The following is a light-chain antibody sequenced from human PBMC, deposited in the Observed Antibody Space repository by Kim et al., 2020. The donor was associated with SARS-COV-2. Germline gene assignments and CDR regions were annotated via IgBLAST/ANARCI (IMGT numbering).Light chain of an antibody. CDR1: GSGVGGFNY. V-gene: IGLV2-8*01. Sequence: TTSCAGTGSGVGGFNYDSWYQHHPGKAPKLMIYEVTKRPSGVPDRFSGSKSGNTASLTVSGLQAEDEADYYCGSYVGNNNFVFGTGTKVTVL. CDR2: EVT. CDR3: GSYVGNNNFV. J-gene: IGLJ1*01.